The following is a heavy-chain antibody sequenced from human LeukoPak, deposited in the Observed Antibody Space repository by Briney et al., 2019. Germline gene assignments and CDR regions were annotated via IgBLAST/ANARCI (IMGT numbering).Heavy chain of an antibody. CDR3: ARGGVGATTYVWFDP. Sequence: ASVKVSCKASGYTFTNYYIHWVRQAPGQGLDCVGIINPSGGSTSYAQKFRGRVTMTRDMSTSTVYMELSSLRSEDTAVYYCARGGVGATTYVWFDPWGQGTLVTVSS. CDR1: GYTFTNYY. V-gene: IGHV1-46*01. D-gene: IGHD1-26*01. CDR2: INPSGGST. J-gene: IGHJ5*02.